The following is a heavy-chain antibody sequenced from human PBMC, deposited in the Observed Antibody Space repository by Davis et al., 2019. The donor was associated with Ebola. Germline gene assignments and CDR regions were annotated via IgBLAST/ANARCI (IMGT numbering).Heavy chain of an antibody. V-gene: IGHV4-39*01. Sequence: PGGSLRLSCTVSGGSISSSSYYWGWIRQPPGKGLEWIGSIYYSGSTYYNPSLKSRVTISVDTSKNQFSLKLSSVTAADTAVYYCARCSLSSGSFDYWGQGTLVTVSS. CDR2: IYYSGST. D-gene: IGHD6-25*01. CDR3: ARCSLSSGSFDY. J-gene: IGHJ4*02. CDR1: GGSISSSSYY.